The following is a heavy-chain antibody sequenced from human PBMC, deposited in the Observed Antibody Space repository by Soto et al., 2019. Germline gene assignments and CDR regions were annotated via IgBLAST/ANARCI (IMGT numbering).Heavy chain of an antibody. CDR2: IYSGGNT. CDR3: ARENRGNEPFDC. CDR1: GFTVSSNY. D-gene: IGHD1-1*01. V-gene: IGHV3-66*01. J-gene: IGHJ4*02. Sequence: EMQLVESGGGLVQPGGSLRVSCAASGFTVSSNYMSWVRQAPGKGLEWVAVIYSGGNTYYADSVKGRFSVSRDNSKNTLYLQMNSLRAEDTGVYYCARENRGNEPFDCWGQGALVTVSS.